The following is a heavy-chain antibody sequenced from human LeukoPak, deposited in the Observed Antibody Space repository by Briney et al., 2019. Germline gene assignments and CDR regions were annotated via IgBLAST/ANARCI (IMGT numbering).Heavy chain of an antibody. V-gene: IGHV3-30*18. CDR1: GFTLSTYG. J-gene: IGHJ3*02. Sequence: PGRSLRLSCAASGFTLSTYGMHWVRQAPGKGLEWVAVMSSHGSNKYYADSVKGRFTISRDNSKNTLYLQMNSLRTEDTAVYYCAKDRDDGFDIWGQGTTVSVSS. CDR3: AKDRDDGFDI. CDR2: MSSHGSNK.